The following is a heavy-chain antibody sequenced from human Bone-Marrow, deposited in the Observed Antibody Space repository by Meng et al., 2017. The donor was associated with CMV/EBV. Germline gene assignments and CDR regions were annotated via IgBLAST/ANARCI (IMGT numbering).Heavy chain of an antibody. Sequence: GGSLRLSCAASGFTFSSYGMHWVRQAPGKGLEWVAFIRYDGSNKYYADSVKGRFTISRDNSKNTLYLQMNSLRAEDTAVYYCARDQGPRKNENDSSQSPWVWGQGTLVTVYS. D-gene: IGHD3-22*01. CDR3: ARDQGPRKNENDSSQSPWV. CDR2: IRYDGSNK. V-gene: IGHV3-30*02. J-gene: IGHJ4*02. CDR1: GFTFSSYG.